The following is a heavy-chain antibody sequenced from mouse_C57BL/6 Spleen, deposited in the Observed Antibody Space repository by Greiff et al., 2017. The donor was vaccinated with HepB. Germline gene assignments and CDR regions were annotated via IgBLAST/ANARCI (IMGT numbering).Heavy chain of an antibody. CDR1: GFTFTDYY. D-gene: IGHD1-1*01. CDR3: ASLLRNYYAMDY. J-gene: IGHJ4*01. CDR2: IRNKANGYTT. V-gene: IGHV7-3*01. Sequence: EVMLVESGGGLVQPRGSLSLSCAASGFTFTDYYMSWVRQPPGKALEWLGFIRNKANGYTTEYSASVKGRFTISRDNSQSILYLQMNALRAEDSATYYCASLLRNYYAMDYWGQGTSVTVSS.